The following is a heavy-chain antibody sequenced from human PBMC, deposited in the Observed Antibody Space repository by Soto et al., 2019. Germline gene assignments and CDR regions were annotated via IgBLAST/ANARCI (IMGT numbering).Heavy chain of an antibody. J-gene: IGHJ6*02. D-gene: IGHD5-18*01. CDR2: ISGYNGQT. V-gene: IGHV1-18*01. Sequence: QVQLVQSGPEVKKPGASVKVSCKASAYTFTSYGISWVRQAPGQGLEWMGWISGYNGQTNYAQKFRGRVTITTDTSTRIAEMQLRALRSDDTARYSCARGGRKQLGEEGLNAMEVWAQGTTATVSS. CDR3: ARGGRKQLGEEGLNAMEV. CDR1: AYTFTSYG.